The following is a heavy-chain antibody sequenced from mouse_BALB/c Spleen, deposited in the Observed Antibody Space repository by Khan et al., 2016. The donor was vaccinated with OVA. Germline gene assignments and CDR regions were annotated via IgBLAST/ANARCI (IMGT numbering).Heavy chain of an antibody. V-gene: IGHV2-6-7*01. CDR1: GFSLTGYG. J-gene: IGHJ4*01. D-gene: IGHD2-10*01. Sequence: QVQLKQSGPGLVAPSQSLFITCTVSGFSLTGYGVNWVRQPPGKGLEWLGMIWGDGSTDYNSALKSRLSISKDNSKSQVFLKMNSLQTDDTARYYCARAYYGNYREAMDYWGQGTSVTVSS. CDR3: ARAYYGNYREAMDY. CDR2: IWGDGST.